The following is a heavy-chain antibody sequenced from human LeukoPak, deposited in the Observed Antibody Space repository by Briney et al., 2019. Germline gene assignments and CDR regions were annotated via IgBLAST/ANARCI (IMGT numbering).Heavy chain of an antibody. D-gene: IGHD1-20*01. Sequence: GESLKISCKVSGYSFTSYCIGWVRQTPGKGLEWMGIIYPGDSGPTYSPSFQGQVTISVDKSINTAYLQWSSLQASDTAMYYCGISGDRVPLQDDVFDVWGQGTMVTVST. CDR3: GISGDRVPLQDDVFDV. CDR2: IYPGDSGP. CDR1: GYSFTSYC. J-gene: IGHJ3*01. V-gene: IGHV5-51*01.